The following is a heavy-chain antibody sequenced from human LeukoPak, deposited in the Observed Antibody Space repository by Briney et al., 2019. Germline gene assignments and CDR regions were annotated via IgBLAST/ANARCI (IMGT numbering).Heavy chain of an antibody. CDR3: AKFDAEYTGSYSYYYYMDV. J-gene: IGHJ6*03. CDR2: IKQDGSEK. Sequence: GGSLRLSCAASGFTFSSYWMSWVRQAPGKGLEWVANIKQDGSEKYYVNSVKGRFTISRDNAKNSLYLQMNSLRAEDTAVYYCAKFDAEYTGSYSYYYYMDVWGKGTTVTVSS. V-gene: IGHV3-7*03. D-gene: IGHD1-26*01. CDR1: GFTFSSYW.